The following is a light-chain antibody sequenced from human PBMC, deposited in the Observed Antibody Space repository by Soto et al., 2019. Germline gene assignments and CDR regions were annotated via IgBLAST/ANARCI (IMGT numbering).Light chain of an antibody. CDR3: CLFRSGNTI. CDR1: SSDVGSYNR. J-gene: IGLJ1*01. V-gene: IGLV2-18*01. Sequence: QSVLTQPPSVSGSPGQSVTISCTGTSSDVGSYNRVSWYQQPPGTAPKLMIYEVSNRPSGVPDRFSGSKSGSTASLTISGLQAEDEADYYCCLFRSGNTIFGTGTKVTVL. CDR2: EVS.